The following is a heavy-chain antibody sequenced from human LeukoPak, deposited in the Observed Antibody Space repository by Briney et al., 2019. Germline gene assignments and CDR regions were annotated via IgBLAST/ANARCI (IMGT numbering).Heavy chain of an antibody. CDR1: GFTFSSYG. Sequence: PGRSLRLSCAASGFTFSSYGMHWVRQAPGKGPEWVALIWYDGSDKQYADSVKGRFTVSRDNPKNTVYLQMNSLRAEDSGLYYCARGYDFSNGYFHYMDVWGKGTTVTVSS. V-gene: IGHV3-33*01. CDR2: IWYDGSDK. J-gene: IGHJ6*03. D-gene: IGHD3-3*01. CDR3: ARGYDFSNGYFHYMDV.